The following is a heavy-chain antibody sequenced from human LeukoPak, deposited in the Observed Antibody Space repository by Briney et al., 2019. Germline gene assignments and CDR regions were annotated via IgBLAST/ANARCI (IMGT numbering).Heavy chain of an antibody. CDR1: GFTFSSYA. CDR3: AKDRGSGYHYFDY. CDR2: ISGSGDST. V-gene: IGHV3-23*01. D-gene: IGHD3-22*01. Sequence: PGGSLRLSCAASGFTFSSYAMTWVRQAPGKGLEWVSAISGSGDSTFYADSVKGRFTISRDNSKNTLYLQMNSLRAEDTAVYYCAKDRGSGYHYFDYWGQGTLVTVSS. J-gene: IGHJ4*02.